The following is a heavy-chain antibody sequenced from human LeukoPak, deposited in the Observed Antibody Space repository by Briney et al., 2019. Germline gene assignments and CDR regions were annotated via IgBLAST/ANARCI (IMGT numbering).Heavy chain of an antibody. CDR3: ATVYSSYYYAY. CDR1: GFTFSSYW. CDR2: IKQDGSEK. Sequence: GGSLRLSCAASGFTFSSYWMNWVRQAPGKGLEWVANIKQDGSEKHCVDSVKGRFTIFRDNAKNSLYLQMNSLRAEDTAVYYCATVYSSYYYAYWGQGTLVTVSS. J-gene: IGHJ4*02. D-gene: IGHD3-22*01. V-gene: IGHV3-7*01.